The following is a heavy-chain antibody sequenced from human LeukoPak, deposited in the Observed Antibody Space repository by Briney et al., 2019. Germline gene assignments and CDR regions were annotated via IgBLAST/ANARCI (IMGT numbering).Heavy chain of an antibody. CDR3: ARVTHTELSTWFDP. V-gene: IGHV1-69*13. CDR1: GGTFSSYA. CDR2: IIPIFGTA. D-gene: IGHD5-18*01. J-gene: IGHJ5*02. Sequence: ASVKASCKASGGTFSSYAISWVRQAPGQGLEWMGGIIPIFGTANYAQKFQGRVTITADESTSTAYMELSSLRSEDTAVYYCARVTHTELSTWFDPWGQGTLVTVSS.